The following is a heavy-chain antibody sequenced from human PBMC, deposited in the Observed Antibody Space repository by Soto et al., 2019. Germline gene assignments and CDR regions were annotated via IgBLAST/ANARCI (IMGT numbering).Heavy chain of an antibody. V-gene: IGHV1-2*02. CDR3: ARDLGVWKGYLPDNWFDP. CDR2: INPNSGGT. J-gene: IGHJ5*02. D-gene: IGHD3-22*01. CDR1: GYTFTDYY. Sequence: ASVKVSCKASGYTFTDYYMHWLRQAPGQGLEWMGWINPNSGGTKIPHKFQRRVTMTRDTSITTAYMELTSLRSDDTAVYYCARDLGVWKGYLPDNWFDPWGQGTLVTVSS.